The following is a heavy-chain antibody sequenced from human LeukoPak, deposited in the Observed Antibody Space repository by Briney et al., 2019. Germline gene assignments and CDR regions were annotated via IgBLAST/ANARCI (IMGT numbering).Heavy chain of an antibody. CDR3: ARGTYGYNL. CDR1: GGSISSYY. V-gene: IGHV4-4*07. Sequence: SETLSLTCTVPGGSISSYYWGWIRQPAGKGLEWIGRISTSGSTDYNPSLRSRVSMSVDTSKNQFYLMLSSVTAADAAVYYCARGTYGYNLWGQGTLVTVSS. J-gene: IGHJ5*02. CDR2: ISTSGST. D-gene: IGHD5-24*01.